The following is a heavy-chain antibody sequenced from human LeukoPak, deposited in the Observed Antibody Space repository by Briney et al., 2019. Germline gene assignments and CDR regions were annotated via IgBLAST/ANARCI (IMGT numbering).Heavy chain of an antibody. CDR2: IYYSGST. J-gene: IGHJ4*02. D-gene: IGHD3-16*02. CDR3: ARLSDFDY. V-gene: IGHV4-39*07. Sequence: PSETLSRTCTVSGGSISSSSYYWGWIRQPPGKGLEWIGSIYYSGSTYYNPSLKSRVTISVDTSKNQFSLKLSSVTAADTAVYYCARLSDFDYWGQGTLVTVSS. CDR1: GGSISSSSYY.